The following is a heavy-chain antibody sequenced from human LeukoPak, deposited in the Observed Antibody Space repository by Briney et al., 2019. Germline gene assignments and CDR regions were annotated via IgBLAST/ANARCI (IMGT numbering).Heavy chain of an antibody. CDR2: IYYSGST. CDR3: ARSGPFHYYYMDV. J-gene: IGHJ6*03. Sequence: SQTLSLTCTVSGGSISSGGYYWSWIRQHPGKGLEWIGYIYYSGSTYYNPSLKSRVTISVDTSKNQFSLQLSSVTAAGTAVYYCARSGPFHYYYMDVWGKGTTVTVSS. V-gene: IGHV4-31*03. D-gene: IGHD5-12*01. CDR1: GGSISSGGYY.